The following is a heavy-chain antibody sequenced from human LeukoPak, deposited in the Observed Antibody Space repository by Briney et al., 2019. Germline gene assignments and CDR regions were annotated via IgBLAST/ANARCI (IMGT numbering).Heavy chain of an antibody. Sequence: GGSLRLSCAASGFTFSSYSMNWVRQAPGKGLEWVSSISSSSSYIYYADSVKGRFTISRDNAKNSLYLQMNSLRAEDTAVYYCAREWRYSYGGNRNYYYYMDVWGKGTTVTVSS. CDR2: ISSSSSYI. V-gene: IGHV3-21*01. CDR3: AREWRYSYGGNRNYYYYMDV. D-gene: IGHD5-18*01. CDR1: GFTFSSYS. J-gene: IGHJ6*03.